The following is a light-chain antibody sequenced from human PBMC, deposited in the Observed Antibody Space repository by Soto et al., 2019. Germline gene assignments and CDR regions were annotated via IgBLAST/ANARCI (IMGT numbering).Light chain of an antibody. CDR1: SSKIGSNY. CDR2: RNN. V-gene: IGLV1-47*01. J-gene: IGLJ1*01. Sequence: QSALTQPPSASGTPGQRVIISCSGSSSKIGSNYVYWYQQLPGTAPRLLIYRNNQRPSGVPDRFSGSQSGTSASLAISGLRSEDEADYYCTAWDDSLSVYVFGTGTKVTVL. CDR3: TAWDDSLSVYV.